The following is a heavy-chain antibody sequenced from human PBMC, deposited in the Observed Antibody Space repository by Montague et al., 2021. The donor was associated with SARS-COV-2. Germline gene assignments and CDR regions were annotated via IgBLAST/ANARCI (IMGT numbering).Heavy chain of an antibody. J-gene: IGHJ6*03. D-gene: IGHD2-2*02. Sequence: SETLSLTCAVSGGSFSRYYWSWIRQPPGKGLEWIGEISQSGNTNYNPSLHSRLSISLDTSRNQFSLKVSSVTAADTAIYYCAGLGGGIVPSPILGLGPYYAVYYMDVWGQGTTVTVSS. CDR2: ISQSGNT. CDR1: GGSFSRYY. V-gene: IGHV4-34*01. CDR3: AGLGGGIVPSPILGLGPYYAVYYMDV.